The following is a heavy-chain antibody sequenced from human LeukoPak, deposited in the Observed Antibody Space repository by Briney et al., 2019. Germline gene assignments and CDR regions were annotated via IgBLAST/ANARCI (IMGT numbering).Heavy chain of an antibody. CDR3: ALLVGATLDFDY. CDR1: GFAFSSYS. D-gene: IGHD1-26*01. J-gene: IGHJ4*02. V-gene: IGHV3-21*01. CDR2: ISSSSSYI. Sequence: PGGSLRLSCAASGFAFSSYSMNWVRQAPGKGLEWVSSISSSSSYIYYADSVKGRFTISRDNAKNSLYLQMYSLRAEDSAVYYCALLVGATLDFDYWGQGTLATVSS.